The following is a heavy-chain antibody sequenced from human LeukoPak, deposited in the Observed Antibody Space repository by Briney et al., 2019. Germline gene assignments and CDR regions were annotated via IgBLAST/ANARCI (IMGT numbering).Heavy chain of an antibody. CDR1: GYTFTSYD. Sequence: ASVKVSCKASGYTFTSYDINWVRQATGQGLEWMGWMNPNSGNTGYAQKFQGRVTITRNTSISTAYMELSSLRSEDTAVYYCASPSIAAAGTVYSDYWGQGTLVTVSS. CDR3: ASPSIAAAGTVYSDY. D-gene: IGHD6-13*01. V-gene: IGHV1-8*03. CDR2: MNPNSGNT. J-gene: IGHJ4*02.